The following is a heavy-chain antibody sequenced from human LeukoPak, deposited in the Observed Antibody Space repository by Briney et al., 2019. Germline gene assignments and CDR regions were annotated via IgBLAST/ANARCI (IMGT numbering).Heavy chain of an antibody. CDR2: IYYSGST. V-gene: IGHV4-39*01. CDR3: ARGIDDYSNYFDY. D-gene: IGHD4-11*01. Sequence: SETLSLTCTVSGGSISSSSYYWGWIRQPPGKGLEWIGSIYYSGSTYYNPSLKSRVTISVDTSKNQFSLKLSSVTAADTAVYYCARGIDDYSNYFDYWGQGTLVTVSS. CDR1: GGSISSSSYY. J-gene: IGHJ4*02.